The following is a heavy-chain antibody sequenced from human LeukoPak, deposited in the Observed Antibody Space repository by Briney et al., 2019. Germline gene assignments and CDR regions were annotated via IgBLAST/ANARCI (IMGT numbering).Heavy chain of an antibody. J-gene: IGHJ6*04. CDR3: ANVAKGRFFFYHMDV. V-gene: IGHV1-18*01. CDR2: ISSDNGIP. Sequence: ASVKVSCKASGRTNNKFGVTWVRQAHGQGLEWIGWISSDNGIPRYADKFQDRVTISADTSTTTAYIEMRSLTYDDTAVYFCANVAKGRFFFYHMDVWGKGTTVTVSS. D-gene: IGHD2-2*01. CDR1: GRTNNKFG.